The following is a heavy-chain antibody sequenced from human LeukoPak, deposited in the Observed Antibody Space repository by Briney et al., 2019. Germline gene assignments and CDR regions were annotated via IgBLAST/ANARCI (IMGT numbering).Heavy chain of an antibody. D-gene: IGHD1-14*01. CDR2: IYYSGST. CDR3: ARFGRTHYYYYGMDV. CDR1: GGSISSYY. J-gene: IGHJ6*02. V-gene: IGHV4-59*08. Sequence: PSETLSLTCTVSGGSISSYYWSWIRQPQGKGLKWIGYIYYSGSTNYNPSLKSRVTISVDTSKNQFSLKLSSVTAADTAVYYCARFGRTHYYYYGMDVWGQGTTVTVSS.